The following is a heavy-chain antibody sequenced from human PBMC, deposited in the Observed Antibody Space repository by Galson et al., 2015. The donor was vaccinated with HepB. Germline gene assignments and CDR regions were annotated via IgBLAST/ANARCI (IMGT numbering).Heavy chain of an antibody. Sequence: SLRLSCAASGFTFSDYYMGWLRQTPGKGLEWVSYISVRSDFTNYADSVKGRFTVSRDNAKNSLFLHMNSLRAEDTAVYYCARDRRETLSWGFDNWGQGTLVTVSS. J-gene: IGHJ4*02. D-gene: IGHD7-27*01. CDR2: ISVRSDFT. CDR3: ARDRRETLSWGFDN. V-gene: IGHV3-11*05. CDR1: GFTFSDYY.